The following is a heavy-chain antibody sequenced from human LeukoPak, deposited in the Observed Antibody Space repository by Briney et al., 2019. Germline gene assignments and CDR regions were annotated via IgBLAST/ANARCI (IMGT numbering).Heavy chain of an antibody. Sequence: SETLSLTCTVSGGSISSYYWSWIRQPPGKGLEWIGYIYYSGSTNYNPSLKSRVTISVETSKNQFSLKLSSVTAADTAVYYCARGGGWLQLALYYYYMDVWGKGTTVTISS. CDR3: ARGGGWLQLALYYYYMDV. V-gene: IGHV4-59*01. J-gene: IGHJ6*03. D-gene: IGHD5-24*01. CDR2: IYYSGST. CDR1: GGSISSYY.